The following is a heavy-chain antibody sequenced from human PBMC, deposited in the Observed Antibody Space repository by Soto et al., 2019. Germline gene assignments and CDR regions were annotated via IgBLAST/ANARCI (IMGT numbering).Heavy chain of an antibody. J-gene: IGHJ6*02. V-gene: IGHV3-33*01. CDR2: ISNDGSNK. CDR3: ARDLPYYYGSGSYIYYYYYGMDV. Sequence: RGGSLTLSCAASGFTFSSYGMHWVRQAPGKGLEWVAVISNDGSNKYYADSVKGRFTISRDNSKNTLYLQMNSPRAEDTAVYYCARDLPYYYGSGSYIYYYYYGMDVWGQGTTVTVSS. CDR1: GFTFSSYG. D-gene: IGHD3-10*01.